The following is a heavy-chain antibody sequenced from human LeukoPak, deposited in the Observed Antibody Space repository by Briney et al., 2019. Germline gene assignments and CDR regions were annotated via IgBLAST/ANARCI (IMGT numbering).Heavy chain of an antibody. V-gene: IGHV1-18*01. CDR2: ISTYTGNT. CDR1: GGTFSSYA. J-gene: IGHJ4*02. D-gene: IGHD3-22*01. Sequence: ASVKVSCKASGGTFSSYAISWVRQAPGQGLEWMGWISTYTGNTNYAQKLQGRITMTTDTSTRTAYMELRSLTSDDTAVYYCARGGGYQDYWGQGTLITVSS. CDR3: ARGGGYQDY.